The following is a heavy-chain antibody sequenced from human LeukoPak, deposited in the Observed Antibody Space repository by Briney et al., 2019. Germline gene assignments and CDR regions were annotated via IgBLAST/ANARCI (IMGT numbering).Heavy chain of an antibody. CDR1: GGSISSTRYY. CDR3: ARHGIYYGLGSSYGLPDWFDP. D-gene: IGHD3-10*01. J-gene: IGHJ5*02. Sequence: ASETLSLTCTVSGGSISSTRYYWGWIRQPPGKGLEWIGSIYYSGNTYYNPSLKSRVTMFVDRSKHQFSLKLSSVTAADTAVYYCARHGIYYGLGSSYGLPDWFDPWGQGTQVTVSS. CDR2: IYYSGNT. V-gene: IGHV4-39*01.